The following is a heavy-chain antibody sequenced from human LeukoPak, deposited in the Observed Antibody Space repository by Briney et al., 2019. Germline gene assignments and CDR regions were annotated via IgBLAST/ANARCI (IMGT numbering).Heavy chain of an antibody. CDR2: IYHSGTT. CDR1: GYSISSGYY. CDR3: ARLYPPSSGLDY. J-gene: IGHJ4*02. V-gene: IGHV4-38-2*01. D-gene: IGHD2-2*02. Sequence: SETLSLTCSVSGYSISSGYYWGWIRQPPGKGLEWIGSIYHSGTTCYNPSLKSRVTISVDTSKNQFSLKLSSVTAADTAVYYCARLYPPSSGLDYWGQGTLVTVSS.